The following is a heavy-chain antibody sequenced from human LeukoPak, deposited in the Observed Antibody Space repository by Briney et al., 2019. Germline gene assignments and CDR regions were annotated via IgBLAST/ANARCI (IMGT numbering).Heavy chain of an antibody. V-gene: IGHV4-61*01. CDR1: GGSFSSGSYY. D-gene: IGHD3-3*01. Sequence: SETLSLTCTVSGGSFSSGSYYWSWIRQPPGKGLEWIGYIYYSGITNYNPSLKSRVTISVDTSKNQFSLKLSSVAAADTAVYYCARAYDFWSGYPLDYWGQGTLVTVSS. CDR2: IYYSGIT. J-gene: IGHJ4*02. CDR3: ARAYDFWSGYPLDY.